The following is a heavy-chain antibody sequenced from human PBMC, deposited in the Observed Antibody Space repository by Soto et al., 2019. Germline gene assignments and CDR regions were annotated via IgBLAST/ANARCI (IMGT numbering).Heavy chain of an antibody. CDR2: ISSSSSTI. CDR1: GFTFSSYS. V-gene: IGHV3-48*01. Sequence: PGGSLRLSCAASGFTFSSYSMNWVRQAPGKGLEWVSYISSSSSTIYYADSVKGRFTISRDNAKNSLYLQMNSLRAEDTAVYYCVSSYYYDSSGYLNWFDPWGQGTLVTVSS. J-gene: IGHJ5*02. CDR3: VSSYYYDSSGYLNWFDP. D-gene: IGHD3-22*01.